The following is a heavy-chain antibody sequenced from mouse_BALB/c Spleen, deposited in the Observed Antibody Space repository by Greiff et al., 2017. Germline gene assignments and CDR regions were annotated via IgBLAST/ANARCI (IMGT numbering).Heavy chain of an antibody. CDR1: GFTFSSFG. J-gene: IGHJ2*01. V-gene: IGHV5-17*02. CDR3: ARWDYDYDGDYFDY. CDR2: ISSGSSTI. D-gene: IGHD2-4*01. Sequence: EVKLQESGGGLVQPGGSRKLSCAASGFTFSSFGMHWVRQAPEKGLEWVAYISSGSSTIYYADTVKGRFTISRDNPKNTLFLQMTSLRSEDTAMYYCARWDYDYDGDYFDYWGQGTTLTVSS.